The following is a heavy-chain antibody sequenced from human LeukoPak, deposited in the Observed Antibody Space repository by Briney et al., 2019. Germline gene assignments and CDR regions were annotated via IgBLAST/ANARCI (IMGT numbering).Heavy chain of an antibody. J-gene: IGHJ4*02. CDR2: IYASGDR. V-gene: IGHV4-4*07. D-gene: IGHD3-10*01. CDR3: ARGWAPRGEKSFFDQ. Sequence: SETLSLTCVVSGGSISSYYWTWIRQAAGKGLEWVGRIYASGDRNYNPFLKSRVTMSVDTSKNQFSLMLSSVTAADTAVYYCARGWAPRGEKSFFDQGGQGALVTVSS. CDR1: GGSISSYY.